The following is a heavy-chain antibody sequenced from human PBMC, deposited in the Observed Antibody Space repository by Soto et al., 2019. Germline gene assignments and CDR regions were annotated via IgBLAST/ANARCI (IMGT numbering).Heavy chain of an antibody. Sequence: ASVKVSCKASGYTFTSYAMHWVRQAPGQRLEWMGWINAGNGNTKYSQKFQGRVTITRDTSASTAYMELSSLRSEDTAVYYCARGPPPYSSSWNWFDPWRQGTLVTVSS. J-gene: IGHJ5*02. V-gene: IGHV1-3*01. CDR1: GYTFTSYA. D-gene: IGHD6-13*01. CDR2: INAGNGNT. CDR3: ARGPPPYSSSWNWFDP.